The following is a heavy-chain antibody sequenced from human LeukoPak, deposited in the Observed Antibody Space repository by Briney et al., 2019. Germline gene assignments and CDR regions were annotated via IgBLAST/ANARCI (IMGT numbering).Heavy chain of an antibody. CDR1: GYLFTTYW. V-gene: IGHV5-51*01. CDR3: ARGCSSTSCGDY. J-gene: IGHJ4*02. CDR2: IYPRDSDT. D-gene: IGHD2-2*01. Sequence: PRKSLNIPCMCSGYLFTTYWIGWARQMPGKGLEWMGIIYPRDSDTRYSQSFQSQVTISADKSISTAYLQWSSLNASDTAMYYCARGCSSTSCGDYWGQGTLVTVSS.